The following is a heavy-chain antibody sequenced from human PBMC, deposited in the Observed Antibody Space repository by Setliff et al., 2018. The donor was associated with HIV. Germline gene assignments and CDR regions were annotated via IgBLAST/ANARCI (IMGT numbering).Heavy chain of an antibody. CDR2: IKQDGSEK. CDR3: AINTRPNGRAFDI. D-gene: IGHD2-8*01. CDR1: GFTFSSYW. J-gene: IGHJ3*02. V-gene: IGHV3-7*01. Sequence: GGSLRLSCAASGFTFSSYWMSWVRQAPGKGLEWVANIKQDGSEKYYVDSVKGRFTISRDNAKNSLYLQMNSLRAEDTAVYYCAINTRPNGRAFDIWGQGTMVTVSS.